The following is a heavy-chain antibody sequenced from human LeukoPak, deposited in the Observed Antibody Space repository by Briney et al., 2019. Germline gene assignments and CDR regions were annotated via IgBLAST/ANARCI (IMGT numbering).Heavy chain of an antibody. V-gene: IGHV3-23*01. Sequence: GGSLRLSCVASGFAFSDYAMNWVRQAPGKGLEWVSAISGSGGSTYYADSVKGRFTISRDNSKNTLYLQMNSLRAEDTAVYYCAKDGSGYSYGYSEYFQHWGQGTLVTVSS. CDR1: GFAFSDYA. CDR2: ISGSGGST. CDR3: AKDGSGYSYGYSEYFQH. D-gene: IGHD5-18*01. J-gene: IGHJ1*01.